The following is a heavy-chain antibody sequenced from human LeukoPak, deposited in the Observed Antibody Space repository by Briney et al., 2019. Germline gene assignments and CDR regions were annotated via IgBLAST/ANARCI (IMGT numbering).Heavy chain of an antibody. CDR2: IIPIFGTA. CDR1: GGTFSSYA. V-gene: IGHV1-69*01. D-gene: IGHD5-24*01. CDR3: ARDGYKSGGHDY. J-gene: IGHJ4*02. Sequence: SVKVSCKASGGTFSSYAIGWVRQAPGQGLEWMGGIIPIFGTANYAQKYQGRVTITADESTSTAYMELSSLRSEDTAVYYCARDGYKSGGHDYWGQGTLVTVSS.